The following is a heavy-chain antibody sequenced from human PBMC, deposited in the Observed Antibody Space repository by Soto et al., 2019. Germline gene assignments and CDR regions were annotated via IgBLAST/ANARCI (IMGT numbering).Heavy chain of an antibody. Sequence: QVQLVESGGGVVQPGRSLRLSCTASGFTFSNYGMHWVRQTPGKGLEWVALISSDGSDKYFADSVKGRSTISRDNFKKTLYLEMSRLRSEDTALYCCARAYGSGRLVYYALDVLGQGSTVTVSS. D-gene: IGHD3-10*01. CDR3: ARAYGSGRLVYYALDV. J-gene: IGHJ6*02. V-gene: IGHV3-30*03. CDR2: ISSDGSDK. CDR1: GFTFSNYG.